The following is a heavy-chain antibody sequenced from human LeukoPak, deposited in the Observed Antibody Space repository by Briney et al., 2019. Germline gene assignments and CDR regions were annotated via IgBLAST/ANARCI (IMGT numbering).Heavy chain of an antibody. V-gene: IGHV4-39*07. J-gene: IGHJ3*02. Sequence: PSETLSLTCTVSGGPISSSSYYWGWIRQPPGKGLEWIGSIYYSGSTYYNPSLKSRVTISVDTSKNQFSLKLSSVTAADTAVYYCARYPLGGRTARQAFDIWGQGTMVTVSS. D-gene: IGHD1-1*01. CDR3: ARYPLGGRTARQAFDI. CDR2: IYYSGST. CDR1: GGPISSSSYY.